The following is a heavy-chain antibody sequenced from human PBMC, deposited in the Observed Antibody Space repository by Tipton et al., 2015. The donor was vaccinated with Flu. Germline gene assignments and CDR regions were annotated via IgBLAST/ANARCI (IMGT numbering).Heavy chain of an antibody. CDR1: GYPVGDDYF. V-gene: IGHV4-38-2*02. Sequence: TLSLTCSVSGYPVGDDYFWGWIRQPPGKGLEWIGNAHHTGSTYYNPSLKSRLTILVDRSKNQFSLKLTSVTAADTAVYYCARDPSLGMPDYFDYWGQGILVTASS. CDR3: ARDPSLGMPDYFDY. J-gene: IGHJ4*02. CDR2: AHHTGST. D-gene: IGHD2-2*01.